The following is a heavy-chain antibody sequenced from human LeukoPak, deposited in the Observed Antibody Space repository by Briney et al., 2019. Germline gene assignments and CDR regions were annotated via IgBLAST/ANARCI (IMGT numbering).Heavy chain of an antibody. J-gene: IGHJ4*02. CDR1: GFSFGNYW. CDR2: IKQDGSEK. D-gene: IGHD2-2*01. Sequence: GGSLRLSCAASGFSFGNYWMIWVRQAPGKGLEWVANIKQDGSEKHYVDSVRGRLTISRDNAKNSLYLQMNSLRAEDTAVYYCGREGSSAISHAADFWGQGTLVTVSS. V-gene: IGHV3-7*01. CDR3: GREGSSAISHAADF.